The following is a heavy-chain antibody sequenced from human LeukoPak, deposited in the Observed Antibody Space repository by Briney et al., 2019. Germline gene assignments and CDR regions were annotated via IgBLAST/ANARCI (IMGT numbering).Heavy chain of an antibody. D-gene: IGHD3-22*01. CDR2: IYYSGST. Sequence: SETLSLTCTVSGGSISSSSYYWGWIRQPPGKGLEWIGSIYYSGSTYYNPSLKSRVTISVDTSKNQFSLKLSSVTAADTAVYYCARERHYLKGTMIVPYYYYYYMDVWGQGTLVTVSS. CDR1: GGSISSSSYY. CDR3: ARERHYLKGTMIVPYYYYYYMDV. V-gene: IGHV4-39*07. J-gene: IGHJ6*03.